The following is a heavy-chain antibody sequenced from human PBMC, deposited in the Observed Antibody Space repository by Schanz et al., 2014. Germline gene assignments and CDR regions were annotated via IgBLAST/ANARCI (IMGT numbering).Heavy chain of an antibody. CDR3: AREVGLYDRGWFDP. CDR1: GGTFSSDT. D-gene: IGHD3-22*01. J-gene: IGHJ5*02. CDR2: IVPIAGIT. Sequence: QVHLVQSGAEAKKPGSSVKVSCKASGGTFSSDTFSWVRQAPGQGLEWMGRIVPIAGITNYAQRFQGRVTITADKSSDTAYMELSSLRPEDTAVYYCAREVGLYDRGWFDPWGQGTLVTVSS. V-gene: IGHV1-69*08.